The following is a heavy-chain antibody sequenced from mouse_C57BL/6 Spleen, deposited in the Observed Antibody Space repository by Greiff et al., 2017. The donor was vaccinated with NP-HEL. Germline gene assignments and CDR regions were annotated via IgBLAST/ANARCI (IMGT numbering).Heavy chain of an antibody. Sequence: EVNVVESGEGLVKPGGSLKLSCAASGFTFSSYAMSWVRQTPEKRLEWVAYISSGGDYIYYADTVKGRFTISRDNARNTLYLQMSSLKSEDTAMYYCTRGETGPFDYWGQGTTLTVSS. CDR3: TRGETGPFDY. CDR2: ISSGGDYI. CDR1: GFTFSSYA. V-gene: IGHV5-9-1*02. D-gene: IGHD4-1*01. J-gene: IGHJ2*01.